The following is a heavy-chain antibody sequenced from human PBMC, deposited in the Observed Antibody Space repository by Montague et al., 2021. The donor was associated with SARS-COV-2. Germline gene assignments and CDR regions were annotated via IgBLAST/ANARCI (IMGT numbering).Heavy chain of an antibody. V-gene: IGHV4-34*01. CDR3: ARQSPVTMIVVVISGRFDY. CDR2: ISHGGST. J-gene: IGHJ4*02. CDR1: NGSFSSFY. Sequence: SETLSLTCAVFNGSFSSFYWNWIRQPPGKGLEWIGEISHGGSTYYNSSLKSRVTISVDTSKKQFSLNLSSVTAADTAVYYCARQSPVTMIVVVISGRFDYWGQGTLVTVSS. D-gene: IGHD3-22*01.